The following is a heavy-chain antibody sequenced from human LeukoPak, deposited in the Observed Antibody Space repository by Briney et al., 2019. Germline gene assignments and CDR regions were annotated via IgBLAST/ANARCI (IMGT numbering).Heavy chain of an antibody. Sequence: SETLSLTCTVSSYSISSGYYWGWMRQPPGKGLEWIGSIYHRGTTYYSPSLKSRVTISVDTSKNQFSLKLGSVTAADTAVYYCARLFKWELLRKRKYYFDYWGQGTLVTVSS. CDR2: IYHRGTT. J-gene: IGHJ4*02. V-gene: IGHV4-38-2*02. D-gene: IGHD1-26*01. CDR1: SYSISSGYY. CDR3: ARLFKWELLRKRKYYFDY.